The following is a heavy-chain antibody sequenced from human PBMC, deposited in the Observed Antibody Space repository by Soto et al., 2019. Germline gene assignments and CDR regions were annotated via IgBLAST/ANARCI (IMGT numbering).Heavy chain of an antibody. CDR2: INPNSGGT. CDR1: GYTITGNY. D-gene: IGHD4-4*01. Sequence: ASVKVSCKASGYTITGNYMQWVRQAPGQGLEWMGWINPNSGGTNYAQKFQGWVTMTRDTSISTAYMELSRLRSDDTAVYYCARAWDSNYGGPDYWGQGTLVTVSS. J-gene: IGHJ4*02. CDR3: ARAWDSNYGGPDY. V-gene: IGHV1-2*04.